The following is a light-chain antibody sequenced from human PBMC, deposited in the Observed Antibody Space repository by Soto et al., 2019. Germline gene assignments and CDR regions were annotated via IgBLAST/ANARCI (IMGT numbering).Light chain of an antibody. Sequence: QSVLTQPASVSGSPGQSITISCTETSSDVGDYDYVSWYQQHPGKAPKLMIFEVSNRPSGVSHRFSGSKSGNTASLTISGLQPDDEADYYCSSYATSGTPVFGGGTKVTVL. J-gene: IGLJ2*01. CDR1: SSDVGDYDY. V-gene: IGLV2-14*01. CDR3: SSYATSGTPV. CDR2: EVS.